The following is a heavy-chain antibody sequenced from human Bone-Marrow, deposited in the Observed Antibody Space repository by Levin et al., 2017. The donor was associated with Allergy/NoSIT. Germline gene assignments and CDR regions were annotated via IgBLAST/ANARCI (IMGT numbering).Heavy chain of an antibody. CDR2: IYSGGTT. CDR1: GFTVSSNY. J-gene: IGHJ6*03. Sequence: GGSLRLSCAASGFTVSSNYMSWVRQAPGKGLEWVSVIYSGGTTHYADSVRGRFTISRDNSKNTVYVQMNGLRAEDTAVYYCARVGREYCSGGGCYDYYYYYMDVWGKGTTVTVSS. CDR3: ARVGREYCSGGGCYDYYYYYMDV. V-gene: IGHV3-53*01. D-gene: IGHD2-15*01.